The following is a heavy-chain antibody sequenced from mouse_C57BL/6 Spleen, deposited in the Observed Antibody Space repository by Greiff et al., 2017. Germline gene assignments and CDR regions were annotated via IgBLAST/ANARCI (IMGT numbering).Heavy chain of an antibody. CDR1: GFTFSDYY. D-gene: IGHD1-1*01. J-gene: IGHJ2*01. V-gene: IGHV5-16*01. CDR3: ARDGTTVGFDY. Sequence: EVMLVESEGGLVQPGSSMKLSCTASGFTFSDYYMAWVRQVPEKGLEWVANINYDGSSTYYLDSLKNRFIISRDNAKNILYLQMSSLKSEDTATYYCARDGTTVGFDYWGQGTTLTVSS. CDR2: INYDGSST.